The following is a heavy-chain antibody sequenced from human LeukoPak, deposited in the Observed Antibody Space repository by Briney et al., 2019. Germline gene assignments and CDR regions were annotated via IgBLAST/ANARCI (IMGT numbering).Heavy chain of an antibody. CDR1: GGSISSYY. D-gene: IGHD2-21*02. CDR2: IYYSGST. V-gene: IGHV4-59*01. CDR3: ARQGSYCGGDCYLDY. J-gene: IGHJ4*02. Sequence: SETLSLTCTVSGGSISSYYWSWIRQPPGKGLEWIGYIYYSGSTNYNPSLKSRVTISVDTSKNQFSLKLSSVTAADTAVYYCARQGSYCGGDCYLDYWGQGTLVTVSS.